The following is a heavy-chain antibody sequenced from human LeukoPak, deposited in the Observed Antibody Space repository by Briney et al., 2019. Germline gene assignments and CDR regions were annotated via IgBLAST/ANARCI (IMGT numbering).Heavy chain of an antibody. Sequence: SLKLSCKASGVTFSSYAISWVRQAPGQGLEWMGAIIPIFGTANYAQKFQGRVTITADKSTSTAHMELSSLRAEDTAVYYCARTYCSGGSCPHDAFDIWGQGTMVTVSS. CDR3: ARTYCSGGSCPHDAFDI. V-gene: IGHV1-69*06. CDR2: IIPIFGTA. D-gene: IGHD2-15*01. J-gene: IGHJ3*02. CDR1: GVTFSSYA.